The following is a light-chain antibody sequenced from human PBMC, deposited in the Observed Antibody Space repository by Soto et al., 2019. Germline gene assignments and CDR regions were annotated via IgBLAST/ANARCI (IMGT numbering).Light chain of an antibody. CDR1: QSISSY. CDR3: QQSYSTPRT. CDR2: AAS. Sequence: DIQMTQAPSSLSESVGDRVTIACRASQSISSYLNWYQQKPGQAPKVLIYAASSLESGVPSRFSGSGSGTDFTLTISSLQPEDFASYYCQQSYSTPRTFGQGTKVEIK. V-gene: IGKV1-39*01. J-gene: IGKJ1*01.